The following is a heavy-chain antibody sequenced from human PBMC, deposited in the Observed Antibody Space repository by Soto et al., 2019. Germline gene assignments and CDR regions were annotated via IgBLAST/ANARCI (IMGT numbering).Heavy chain of an antibody. CDR2: IKSKSDGGTS. CDR1: GFTFNNAW. V-gene: IGHV3-15*07. CDR3: TTEAYGRHHDA. Sequence: EVQLVESGGGLVEPGGSLTLSCAASGFTFNNAWMTWVRQAPGKGLEWVGLIKSKSDGGTSYYAAPVQGRFTISRDDSRNTLYLQMNSLKPEDTAVYYCTTEAYGRHHDAWGQGTLVTGSS. D-gene: IGHD2-8*01. J-gene: IGHJ5*02.